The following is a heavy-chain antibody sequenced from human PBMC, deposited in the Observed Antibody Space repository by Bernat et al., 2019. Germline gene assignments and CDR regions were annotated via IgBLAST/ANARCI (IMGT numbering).Heavy chain of an antibody. CDR3: ARDGDHYYGSGSYLN. Sequence: EVQLVESGGGLVKPGGSLRLSCAASGFTFSSYSMNWVRQAPGKGLEWVSSISSSSYIYYADSVKGRFTISRDNAKNSLYLQMNSLRAEDTAVYYCARDGDHYYGSGSYLNWGQGTLVTVSS. J-gene: IGHJ4*02. D-gene: IGHD3-10*01. V-gene: IGHV3-21*01. CDR1: GFTFSSYS. CDR2: ISSSSYI.